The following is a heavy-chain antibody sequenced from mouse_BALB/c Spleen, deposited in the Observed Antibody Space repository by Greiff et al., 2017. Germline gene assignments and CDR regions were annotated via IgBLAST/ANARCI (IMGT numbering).Heavy chain of an antibody. CDR2: INPSTGYT. J-gene: IGHJ2*01. CDR3: ARRKWLYDFDY. V-gene: IGHV1-7*01. Sequence: VQLQQSGADLAKPGASVKMSCKASGYTFTSYCMHWVKQRPGQGLEWIGYINPSTGYTEYNQKFKDKATLTADKSSSTAYMQLSSLTSEDSAVYYCARRKWLYDFDYWGQGTTLTVSS. CDR1: GYTFTSYC. D-gene: IGHD3-3*01.